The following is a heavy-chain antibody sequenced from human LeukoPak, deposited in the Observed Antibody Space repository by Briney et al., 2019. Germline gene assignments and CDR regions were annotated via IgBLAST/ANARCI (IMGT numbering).Heavy chain of an antibody. Sequence: ASVKVSCKASGYTLTFYHMHWARQAPGQGLEWMGIINPSGGSTSYAQKFQGRVTMTRDTSTSTVYMELSSLRSEDTAVYYCAKATLVGATYYFDYWGQGTLVTVSS. CDR1: GYTLTFYH. D-gene: IGHD1-26*01. V-gene: IGHV1-46*01. CDR3: AKATLVGATYYFDY. J-gene: IGHJ4*02. CDR2: INPSGGST.